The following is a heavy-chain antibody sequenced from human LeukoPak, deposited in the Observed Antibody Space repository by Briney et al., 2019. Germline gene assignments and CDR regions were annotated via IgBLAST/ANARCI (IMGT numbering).Heavy chain of an antibody. CDR1: GYSFTSYW. CDR2: IDPSDSYT. J-gene: IGHJ6*02. CDR3: ARHVYSLRYYYDMEV. V-gene: IGHV5-10-1*01. Sequence: GESLKISCKGSGYSFTSYWITWVRQMPGKGLEWMGRIDPSDSYTNYSPSFQGHVTISADKSISTAYLQWSSLKASDTAMYYCARHVYSLRYYYDMEVWGQGTTVTVSS. D-gene: IGHD4-11*01.